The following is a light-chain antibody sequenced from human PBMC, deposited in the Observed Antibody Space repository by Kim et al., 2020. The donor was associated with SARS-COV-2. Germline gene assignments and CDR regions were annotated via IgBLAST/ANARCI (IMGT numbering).Light chain of an antibody. CDR2: GKN. Sequence: LGQTVRVTVQGDSLTSYDASWYQQQPGQAPVLVIYGKNKRLSAIPDRFGGSSSGNTASLTITGAQSEDEADYYFNSRDTSGNIWVFGEGTQLTVL. CDR3: NSRDTSGNIWV. CDR1: SLTSYD. J-gene: IGLJ3*02. V-gene: IGLV3-19*01.